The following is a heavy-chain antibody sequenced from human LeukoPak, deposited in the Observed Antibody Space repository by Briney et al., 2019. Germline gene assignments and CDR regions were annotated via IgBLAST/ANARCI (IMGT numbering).Heavy chain of an antibody. CDR1: GGSISSYY. J-gene: IGHJ5*02. V-gene: IGHV4-59*08. Sequence: SETLSLTCTVSGGSISSYYWSWIRQPPGKGLEWMRYIYYSGSTNYNPSLKSRVTISVDTSKNQFSLKLSSVTAADTAVYYCARHSSYDILTGYLEGWFDPWGQGTLVTVSS. CDR3: ARHSSYDILTGYLEGWFDP. D-gene: IGHD3-9*01. CDR2: IYYSGST.